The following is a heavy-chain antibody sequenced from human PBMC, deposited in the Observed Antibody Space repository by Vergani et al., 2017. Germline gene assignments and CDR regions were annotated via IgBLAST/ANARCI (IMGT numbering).Heavy chain of an antibody. CDR3: VRRDFWVGPRTFDF. V-gene: IGHV4-34*01. CDR1: GAAFNSYY. Sequence: QVQLQQWGAGLLKTPETLSLTCAVSGAAFNSYYWTWIRQSPGRGLEWIGEIDDKGKSICNPTLKSRVTMSVDNSKRQFSLNVTSVTAADSAMYYCVRRDFWVGPRTFDFWGAGTPVTVSS. CDR2: IDDKGKS. D-gene: IGHD3-3*01. J-gene: IGHJ3*01.